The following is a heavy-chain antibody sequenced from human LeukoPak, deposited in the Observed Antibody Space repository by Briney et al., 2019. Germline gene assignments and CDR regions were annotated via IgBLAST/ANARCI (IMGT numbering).Heavy chain of an antibody. Sequence: SETLSLTCAVSGGSISSGGYSWSWIRQPPGKGLEWIGYIYHSGSTYYNPSLKSRVTISVDTSKNQFSLKLSSVTAADTAVYYCARGLYYFNYWGQGTLVTVSS. D-gene: IGHD6-19*01. J-gene: IGHJ4*02. CDR3: ARGLYYFNY. CDR1: GGSISSGGYS. V-gene: IGHV4-30-2*01. CDR2: IYHSGST.